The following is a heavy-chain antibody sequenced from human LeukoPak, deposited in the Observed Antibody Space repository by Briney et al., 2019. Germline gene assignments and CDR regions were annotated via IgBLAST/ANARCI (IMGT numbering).Heavy chain of an antibody. V-gene: IGHV3-7*01. CDR3: ARDPTIFGVVIVPDY. CDR2: IKQDESEK. Sequence: GGSLRLSCAASGLTFSSYWMSWVRQAPGKGLEWVANIKQDESEKYHVDSVKGRFTISRDNAKNSLYLQMNSLRAEDTAVYYCARDPTIFGVVIVPDYWGQGTLVTVSS. CDR1: GLTFSSYW. D-gene: IGHD3-3*01. J-gene: IGHJ4*02.